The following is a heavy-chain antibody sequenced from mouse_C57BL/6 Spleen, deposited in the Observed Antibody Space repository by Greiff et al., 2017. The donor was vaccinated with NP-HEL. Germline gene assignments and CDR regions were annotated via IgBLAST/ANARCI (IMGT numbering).Heavy chain of an antibody. D-gene: IGHD4-1*01. Sequence: EVKVEESGPGLVKPSQSLSLTCSVTGYSITSGYYWNWIRQLPGNKLEWMGYISYDGSNNYNPALKNRISITRDTSKNQFFLKLNSVTTEDTATYYCARTGTGAWFAYWGQGTLVTVSA. V-gene: IGHV3-6*01. CDR1: GYSITSGYY. CDR2: ISYDGSN. CDR3: ARTGTGAWFAY. J-gene: IGHJ3*01.